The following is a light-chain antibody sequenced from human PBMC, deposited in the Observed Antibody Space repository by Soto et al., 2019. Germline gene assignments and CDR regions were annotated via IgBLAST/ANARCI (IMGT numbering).Light chain of an antibody. CDR3: QQYHRHWT. Sequence: DIQMTQSPSTLSASVGDRVTITCRASQSISSSLAWYQQKRGKAPKLLIYDASSLERGVPSRFSGSGSGTEFTLTISSLQPEDFAIYHCQQYHRHWTFGQGTKVDLK. CDR1: QSISSS. V-gene: IGKV1-5*01. J-gene: IGKJ1*01. CDR2: DAS.